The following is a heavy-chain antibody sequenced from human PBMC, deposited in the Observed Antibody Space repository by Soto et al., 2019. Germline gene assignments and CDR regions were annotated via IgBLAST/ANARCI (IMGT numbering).Heavy chain of an antibody. Sequence: PGGSLRLSCAASGFTFSSYGMHWVRQAPGKGLEWVAVISYDGSNKYYADSVKGRFTISRDNSKNTLYLQMNSLRAEDTAVYYCAKGGDGYFDHWGQGTLVTVSS. CDR3: AKGGDGYFDH. J-gene: IGHJ4*02. D-gene: IGHD3-10*01. CDR2: ISYDGSNK. CDR1: GFTFSSYG. V-gene: IGHV3-30*18.